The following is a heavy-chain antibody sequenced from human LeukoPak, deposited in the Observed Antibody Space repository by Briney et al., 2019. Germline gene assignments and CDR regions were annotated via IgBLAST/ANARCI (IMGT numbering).Heavy chain of an antibody. V-gene: IGHV4-39*07. CDR1: GGSISSYY. J-gene: IGHJ3*02. CDR3: ARVRSPIVATIADAFDI. D-gene: IGHD5-12*01. CDR2: IYYSGST. Sequence: SETLCLTCTVSGGSISSYYWGWIRQPPGKGLEWIGSIYYSGSTYYNPSLKSRVTISVDTSKNQFSLKLSSVTAADTAVYYCARVRSPIVATIADAFDIWGQGTMVTVSS.